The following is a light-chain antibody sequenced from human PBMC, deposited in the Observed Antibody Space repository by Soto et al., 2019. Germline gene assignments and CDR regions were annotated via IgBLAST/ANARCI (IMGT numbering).Light chain of an antibody. CDR3: QQYNNWPPWT. V-gene: IGKV3-15*01. J-gene: IGKJ1*01. CDR1: QSVISN. Sequence: EIVLTQSPGTLSLSPGERATLSCRASQSVISNYLAWYQQKPGLAPRLLIYGASNRATGIPARFSGSGSGTDFTLIISSLQSEDFAVYYCQQYNNWPPWTFGRGTKVDIK. CDR2: GAS.